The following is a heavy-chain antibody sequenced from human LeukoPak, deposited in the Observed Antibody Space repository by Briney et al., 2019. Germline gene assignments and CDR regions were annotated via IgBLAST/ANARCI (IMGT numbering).Heavy chain of an antibody. Sequence: PGGSLRLSCAASGFTFSSYAMSRVRQAPGKGLEWVSAISGSGGSTYYADSVKGRFTISRDNSKNTLYLQMNSLRAEDTAVYYCATRSSTYYYDSSGYRPDYWGQGTLVTVSS. CDR3: ATRSSTYYYDSSGYRPDY. D-gene: IGHD3-22*01. CDR1: GFTFSSYA. V-gene: IGHV3-23*01. CDR2: ISGSGGST. J-gene: IGHJ4*02.